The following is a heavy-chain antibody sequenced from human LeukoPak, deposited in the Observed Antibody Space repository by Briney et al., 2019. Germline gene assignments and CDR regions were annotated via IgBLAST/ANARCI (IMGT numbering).Heavy chain of an antibody. D-gene: IGHD3-3*01. CDR2: IYYSGST. V-gene: IGHV4-59*01. CDR1: GGSLSSYY. J-gene: IGHJ4*02. CDR3: ARSRSDFWSGYYADYFDY. Sequence: SETLSLTCTVSGGSLSSYYWSWIRQPPGKGLEWIGYIYYSGSTNYNPSLKSRVTISVDTSKNQFSLKLSSVTAADTAVYYCARSRSDFWSGYYADYFDYWGQGTLVTVSS.